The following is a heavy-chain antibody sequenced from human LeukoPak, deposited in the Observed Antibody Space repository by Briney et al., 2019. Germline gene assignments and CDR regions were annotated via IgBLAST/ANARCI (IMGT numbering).Heavy chain of an antibody. Sequence: GGSLRLSCAASGFTFSSYGMHWVRQAPGKGLEWVAFIRYDGSNKYYADSVKGRFTISRDNSKNTLYLQMNSLRAEDTAVYYCAKSWGDSSGYYPYLFDYWGQGTLVTVS. D-gene: IGHD3-22*01. V-gene: IGHV3-30*02. CDR1: GFTFSSYG. CDR3: AKSWGDSSGYYPYLFDY. CDR2: IRYDGSNK. J-gene: IGHJ4*02.